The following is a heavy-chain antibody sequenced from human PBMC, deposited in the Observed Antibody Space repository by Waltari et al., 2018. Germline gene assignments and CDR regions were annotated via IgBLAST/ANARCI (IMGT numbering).Heavy chain of an antibody. V-gene: IGHV4-61*02. J-gene: IGHJ2*01. CDR2: IYTSGST. Sequence: QVQLQESGPGLVKPSQTLSLTCTVSGGSISSGSYYWSWIRQPAGKGLEWIGRIYTSGSTNYNPSLKSRVTISVDTSKNQFSLKLSSVTAADTAVYYCAREKTWYFDLWGRGTLVTVSS. CDR3: AREKTWYFDL. CDR1: GGSISSGSYY.